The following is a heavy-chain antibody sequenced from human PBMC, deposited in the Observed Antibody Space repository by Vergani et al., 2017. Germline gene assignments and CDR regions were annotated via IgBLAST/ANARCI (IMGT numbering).Heavy chain of an antibody. V-gene: IGHV3-48*04. J-gene: IGHJ6*03. D-gene: IGHD2-15*01. CDR2: ISSSCSTI. CDR3: ARKVVPYCYYYMDV. Sequence: EVQLVESGGGLVQPGGSLRLSCAASGFTFSSYSMNWVRQAPGKGLEWVSYISSSCSTIYYSDSVKGLFTISIDNAKNSLYLKMNSLRAEDTAVYYCARKVVPYCYYYMDVWGKGTTVTISS. CDR1: GFTFSSYS.